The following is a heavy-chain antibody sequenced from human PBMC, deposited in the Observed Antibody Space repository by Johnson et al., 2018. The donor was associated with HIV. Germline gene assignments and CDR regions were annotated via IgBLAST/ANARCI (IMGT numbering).Heavy chain of an antibody. J-gene: IGHJ3*02. Sequence: QVQLVESGGGVVQPGRSLRLSCAASGFIFSSYGMHWVRQAPGKGLEWVAVISYDGTNKYYADSVKGRFTISRDDSKNTLYLQMNSLGAEDTAVYYCAKVCYSGSYLDVFDIWGLGTMVTVSS. CDR3: AKVCYSGSYLDVFDI. D-gene: IGHD1-26*01. CDR2: ISYDGTNK. V-gene: IGHV3-30*18. CDR1: GFIFSSYG.